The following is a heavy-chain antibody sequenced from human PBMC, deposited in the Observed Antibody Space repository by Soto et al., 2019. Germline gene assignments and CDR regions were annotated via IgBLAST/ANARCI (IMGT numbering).Heavy chain of an antibody. Sequence: QVQLQQWGAGLLKPSETLSLTCAVYGGSFSGYYWSWIRQPPGKGLEWIGEINHSGSTNYNPSLKSRVTISVDTSTNQFSLKLSSVTAADTAVYYCASGPGYCSGGSCSPFDYWGQGTLVTVSS. V-gene: IGHV4-34*01. CDR2: INHSGST. J-gene: IGHJ4*02. CDR3: ASGPGYCSGGSCSPFDY. CDR1: GGSFSGYY. D-gene: IGHD2-15*01.